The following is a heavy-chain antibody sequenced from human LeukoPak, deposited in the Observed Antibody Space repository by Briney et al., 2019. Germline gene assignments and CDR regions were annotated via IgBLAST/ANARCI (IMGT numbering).Heavy chain of an antibody. V-gene: IGHV4-59*01. CDR1: GGSISSYY. Sequence: SEXLSLTCTVSGGSISSYYWSWIRQPPGKGLEWIGYIYYSGSTNYNPSLTSRVTISVDTSKNQFSLKLSSVTAADTAVYYCARFDRTRGDYWGQGTLVTVSS. CDR3: ARFDRTRGDY. D-gene: IGHD5-24*01. J-gene: IGHJ4*02. CDR2: IYYSGST.